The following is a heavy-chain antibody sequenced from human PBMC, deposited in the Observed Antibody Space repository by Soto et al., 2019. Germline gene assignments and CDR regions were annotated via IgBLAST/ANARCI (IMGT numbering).Heavy chain of an antibody. J-gene: IGHJ4*02. CDR3: ARPEYYYDSSGYDY. CDR1: GYTFTGYY. D-gene: IGHD3-22*01. CDR2: INPNSGGT. Sequence: ASVKVSCKASGYTFTGYYMHWVRQAAGQGVEWMGWINPNSGGTNYAQKFQGRVTMTRDTSISTAYMELSRLRSDDTAVYYCARPEYYYDSSGYDYWGQGTLVTVSS. V-gene: IGHV1-2*02.